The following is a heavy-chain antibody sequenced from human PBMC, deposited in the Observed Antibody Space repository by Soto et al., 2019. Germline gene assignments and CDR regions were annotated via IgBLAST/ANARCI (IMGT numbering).Heavy chain of an antibody. CDR1: GFTFSSYE. Sequence: SGGSLRLSCAASGFTFSSYEMNWVRQAPGKGLEWVSYISSSGSTIYYADSVKGRFTISRDNAKNSLYLQMNSLRAEDTAVYYCASFSSGWPRKYFQHWGQGTLVTVSS. CDR2: ISSSGSTI. D-gene: IGHD6-19*01. CDR3: ASFSSGWPRKYFQH. V-gene: IGHV3-48*03. J-gene: IGHJ1*01.